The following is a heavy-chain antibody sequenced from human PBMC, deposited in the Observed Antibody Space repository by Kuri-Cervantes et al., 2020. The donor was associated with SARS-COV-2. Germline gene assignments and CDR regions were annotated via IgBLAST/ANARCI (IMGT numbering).Heavy chain of an antibody. CDR3: ARERAVAGTDFQH. D-gene: IGHD6-19*01. CDR2: ISYDGSNK. CDR1: GITFRTYA. J-gene: IGHJ1*01. Sequence: GGSLRLSCAASGITFRTYAMHWVRQAPGKGLEWVAVISYDGSNKFYADSVRGRFTISRDNSKNTLYLQMNSLRAEDTAVYYCARERAVAGTDFQHWGQGALVTVSS. V-gene: IGHV3-30*03.